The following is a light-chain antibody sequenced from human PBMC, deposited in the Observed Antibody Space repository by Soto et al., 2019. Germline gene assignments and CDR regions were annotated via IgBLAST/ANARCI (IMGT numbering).Light chain of an antibody. CDR3: QQSYSTLFT. CDR2: AAS. J-gene: IGKJ3*01. V-gene: IGKV1-39*01. CDR1: QTLIRY. Sequence: DIQMTQSPSSLSASVGDRVTITCRASQTLIRYFNWYQQPPGRAPNLLIYAASSLQSGVPSRFSGSGSGTEFTLTISSLQPEDFATYYCQQSYSTLFTFGPGTKVEIK.